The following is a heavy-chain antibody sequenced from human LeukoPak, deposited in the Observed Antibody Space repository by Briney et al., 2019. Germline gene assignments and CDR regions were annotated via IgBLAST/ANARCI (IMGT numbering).Heavy chain of an antibody. V-gene: IGHV4-39*01. CDR3: AKVYSSSSRDAFDV. CDR1: GGSISSSSYY. Sequence: PSETLSLTCTVSGGSISSSSYYWGWIRQPPGKGLEWIGSIYYSGSTYYNPSLKSRVTISVDTSKNQFSLKLSSVTAADTAVYYCAKVYSSSSRDAFDVWGPGTMVTVSS. J-gene: IGHJ3*01. CDR2: IYYSGST. D-gene: IGHD6-6*01.